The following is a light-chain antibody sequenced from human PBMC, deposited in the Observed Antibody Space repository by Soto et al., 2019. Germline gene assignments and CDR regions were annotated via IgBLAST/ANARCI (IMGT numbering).Light chain of an antibody. CDR2: DAS. CDR3: QQRRNWPIT. CDR1: QGVSSH. V-gene: IGKV3-11*01. J-gene: IGKJ5*01. Sequence: EIVLTQSPATRSLSPGERATLSCRASQGVSSHLAWYQHKPGQAPRLLIYDASSRATGVPARFSGSGSGTDFTITISSLESEDVAVYYCQQRRNWPITFGQGTRLEIK.